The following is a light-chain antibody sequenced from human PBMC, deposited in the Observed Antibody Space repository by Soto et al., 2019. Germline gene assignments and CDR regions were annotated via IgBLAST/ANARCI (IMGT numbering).Light chain of an antibody. J-gene: IGLJ1*01. CDR3: SSYTSSSTLEGV. V-gene: IGLV2-14*01. CDR1: SSDVGGYNY. CDR2: EVS. Sequence: QSALTQPASVSGSPGQSITISCTGTSSDVGGYNYVSWYQQHPGKAPKLMIYEVSNRPSGVFNRFSGSKSGNTASLTISGLQAEDEADYYFSSYTSSSTLEGVFGTGTKVTLL.